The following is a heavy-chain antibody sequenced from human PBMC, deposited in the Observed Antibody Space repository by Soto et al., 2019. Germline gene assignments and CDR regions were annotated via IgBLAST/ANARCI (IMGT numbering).Heavy chain of an antibody. V-gene: IGHV3-23*01. D-gene: IGHD3-10*01. CDR2: ISGSGGST. Sequence: LRLSCAASGFTFSSYAMSWVRQAPGKGLEWVSAISGSGGSTYYADSVKGRFTISRDNSKNTLYLQMNSLRAEDTAVYYCAKDGGYYYGSGSYSDYWGQGTLVTVSS. CDR1: GFTFSSYA. CDR3: AKDGGYYYGSGSYSDY. J-gene: IGHJ4*02.